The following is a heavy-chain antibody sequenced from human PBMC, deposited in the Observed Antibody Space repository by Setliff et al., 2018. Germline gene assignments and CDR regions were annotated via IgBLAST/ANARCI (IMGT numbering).Heavy chain of an antibody. V-gene: IGHV5-51*01. J-gene: IGHJ3*02. CDR1: GYSFSIYW. CDR2: IYPGDSDT. CDR3: ARRAGDAFDI. Sequence: PGESLKISCKGSGYSFSIYWIGWVRQMPGKGLEWMGIIYPGDSDTIYRPSFRVQVTISADKSISTAYLQWSSLKASDTAMYYCARRAGDAFDIWGQGTMVTVSS.